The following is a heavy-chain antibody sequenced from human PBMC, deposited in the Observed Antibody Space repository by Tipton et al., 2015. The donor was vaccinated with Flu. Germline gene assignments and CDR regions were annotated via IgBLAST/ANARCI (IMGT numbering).Heavy chain of an antibody. Sequence: TLSLTCSVSGGPFSGHYWAWIHQPPGKGLEWIGEINHSGSTHYNSSLKSRVTMSVDSSTNQFSLHLSSVTAADTAVYYCARRKSVTFWGVRDAFDIWGQGTTLTVSS. CDR1: GGPFSGHY. CDR2: INHSGST. J-gene: IGHJ3*02. V-gene: IGHV4-34*01. CDR3: ARRKSVTFWGVRDAFDI. D-gene: IGHD3-16*01.